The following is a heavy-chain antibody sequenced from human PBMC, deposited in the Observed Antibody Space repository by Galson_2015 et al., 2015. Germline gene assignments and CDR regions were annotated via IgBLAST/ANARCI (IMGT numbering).Heavy chain of an antibody. D-gene: IGHD3-22*01. CDR1: GFTFSSYW. J-gene: IGHJ4*02. Sequence: SLRLSCAASGFTFSSYWMHWVRHAPGKGPLWVSRMNSDGSSTNYADSVRGRFTISRDNAKNTLYLQMNSLRVEDTAVYYCVRMYYYDNSGYYGYFDSWGQGSLVTVSS. CDR3: VRMYYYDNSGYYGYFDS. CDR2: MNSDGSST. V-gene: IGHV3-74*01.